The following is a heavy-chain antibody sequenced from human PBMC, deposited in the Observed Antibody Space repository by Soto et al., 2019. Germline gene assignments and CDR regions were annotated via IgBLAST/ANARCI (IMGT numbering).Heavy chain of an antibody. Sequence: VGSLRLSCAASGFTFSSYGMHWVRQAPGKGLEWVAVISYDGSNKYYADSVKGRFTISRDNSKNTLYLQMNSLRAEDTAVYYCAKDLLGYSRAPYYYYGMDVWGQGTTVTVSS. CDR3: AKDLLGYSRAPYYYYGMDV. CDR1: GFTFSSYG. J-gene: IGHJ6*02. V-gene: IGHV3-30*18. CDR2: ISYDGSNK. D-gene: IGHD5-18*01.